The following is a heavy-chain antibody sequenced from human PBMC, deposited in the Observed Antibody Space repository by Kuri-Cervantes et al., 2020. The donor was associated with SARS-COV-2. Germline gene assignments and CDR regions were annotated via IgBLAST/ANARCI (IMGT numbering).Heavy chain of an antibody. D-gene: IGHD5-12*01. Sequence: GSLRLSCTVSGGSISSYYWSWIRQPPGKGLEWIGYIYYSGSTNYNPSLKSRVTISVDTSKNQFSLKLSSVTAADTAVYYCARGRGYSGYDSPLNWFDPWGQGTLVTVSS. J-gene: IGHJ5*02. V-gene: IGHV4-59*08. CDR1: GGSISSYY. CDR2: IYYSGST. CDR3: ARGRGYSGYDSPLNWFDP.